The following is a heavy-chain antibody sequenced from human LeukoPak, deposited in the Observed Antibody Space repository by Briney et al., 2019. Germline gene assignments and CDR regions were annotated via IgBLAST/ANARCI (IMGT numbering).Heavy chain of an antibody. J-gene: IGHJ4*02. Sequence: GGSLRLSCSASGLTFSSYAMNWVRQAPGKGLEFVSSINSNGRSTYHADSVKGRFTISRDNSKNTLYLQMRSLRVEDTAVYYCVKSGYSTSSDVDYWGQGTLVTVSS. CDR3: VKSGYSTSSDVDY. D-gene: IGHD6-6*01. CDR2: INSNGRST. CDR1: GLTFSSYA. V-gene: IGHV3-64D*09.